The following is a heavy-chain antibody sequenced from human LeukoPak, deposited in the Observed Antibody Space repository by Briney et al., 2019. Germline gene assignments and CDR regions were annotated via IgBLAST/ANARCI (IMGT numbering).Heavy chain of an antibody. CDR3: ARGGAKWELAY. D-gene: IGHD1-26*01. V-gene: IGHV4-59*01. J-gene: IGHJ4*02. Sequence: SETLSLTCTVSDGSISSYYWSWIRQPPGQGLEWIGYIYYSGSTNYNPSLKGRVTISVDTSKNQLSLKLSSVPAADTAVYYCARGGAKWELAYWGQGTLVTVSS. CDR2: IYYSGST. CDR1: DGSISSYY.